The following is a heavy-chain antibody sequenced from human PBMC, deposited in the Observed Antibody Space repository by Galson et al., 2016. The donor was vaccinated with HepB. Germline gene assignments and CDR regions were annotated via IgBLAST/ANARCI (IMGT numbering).Heavy chain of an antibody. CDR3: ARSAPSGLNHHYYYGMDV. V-gene: IGHV1-69*13. CDR2: IIPMLGTP. D-gene: IGHD6-13*01. Sequence: SVKVSCKASGYTFRNYVISWVRQAPGQGLEWMGGIIPMLGTPYYAHNFRGRVTINADESTSTGYMALSSLRSEDTAVYYCARSAPSGLNHHYYYGMDVWGQGTTVTVSS. CDR1: GYTFRNYV. J-gene: IGHJ6*02.